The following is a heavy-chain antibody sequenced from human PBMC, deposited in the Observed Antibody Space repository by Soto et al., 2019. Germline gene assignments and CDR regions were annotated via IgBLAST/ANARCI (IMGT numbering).Heavy chain of an antibody. CDR1: GFTFSSYE. D-gene: IGHD2-2*01. CDR3: AREARGHTHIIVVVPAEAGMDV. V-gene: IGHV3-48*03. Sequence: AGSLRLSCAASGFTFSSYEMNWVRQAPGKGLEWVSYISSSGSTIYYADSVKGRFTISRDNAKNSLYLQMNSLRAEDTAVYYCAREARGHTHIIVVVPAEAGMDVWGQGTTVTVSS. CDR2: ISSSGSTI. J-gene: IGHJ6*02.